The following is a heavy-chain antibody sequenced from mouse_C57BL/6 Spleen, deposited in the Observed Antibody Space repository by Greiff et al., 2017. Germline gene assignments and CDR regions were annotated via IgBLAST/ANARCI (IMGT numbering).Heavy chain of an antibody. CDR1: GYAFSSSW. CDR3: ARGPYYYGSSYGYFDV. Sequence: QVQLQQSGPELVKPGASVKISCKASGYAFSSSWMNWVKQRPGKGLEWIGRIYPGDGDTNYNGKFKGKATLTADKSSSTAYMPLSSLTSEDSAVYCCARGPYYYGSSYGYFDVWGTGTTVTVSS. CDR2: IYPGDGDT. V-gene: IGHV1-82*01. D-gene: IGHD1-1*01. J-gene: IGHJ1*03.